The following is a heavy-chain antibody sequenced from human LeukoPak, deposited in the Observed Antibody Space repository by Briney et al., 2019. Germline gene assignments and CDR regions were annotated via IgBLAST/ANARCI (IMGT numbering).Heavy chain of an antibody. Sequence: SGGSLRLSCVGSGFTFRSHAMSLVRQAPEKGLEFVSGIYENGGTTYYADSVKGRFSISRDNSKNTLYLQMDSLRGEDTAVYYCAKDFRIGYSAHFDYWGQGALVTVSS. CDR3: AKDFRIGYSAHFDY. CDR1: GFTFRSHA. CDR2: IYENGGTT. J-gene: IGHJ4*02. V-gene: IGHV3-23*01. D-gene: IGHD2-21*01.